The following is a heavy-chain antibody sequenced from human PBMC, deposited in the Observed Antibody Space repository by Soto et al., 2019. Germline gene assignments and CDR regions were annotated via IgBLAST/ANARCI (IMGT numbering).Heavy chain of an antibody. V-gene: IGHV1-24*01. J-gene: IGHJ3*02. CDR2: FDPEDGET. CDR1: GYTLTELS. Sequence: ASVKVSCKVSGYTLTELSMHWVRQAPGKGLEWMGGFDPEDGETIYAQKFQGRVTMTEDTSTDTAYMELSSLRSEDTAVYYCATLSVYDFWSGYSPGAFDIWGQGTMVTASS. D-gene: IGHD3-3*01. CDR3: ATLSVYDFWSGYSPGAFDI.